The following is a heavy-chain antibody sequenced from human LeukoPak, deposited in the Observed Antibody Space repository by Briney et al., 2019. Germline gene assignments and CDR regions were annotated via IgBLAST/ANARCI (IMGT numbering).Heavy chain of an antibody. CDR3: ARVLRYFDLHPIGY. Sequence: PGGSLRLSCAASGFTFSSYAMHWVRQAPGKGLEWVAVISYDGSNKYYADSVKGRFTISRDNAKNTLYLQMNSLRAEDTAVYYCARVLRYFDLHPIGYWGQGTLVTVSS. J-gene: IGHJ4*02. D-gene: IGHD3-9*01. CDR1: GFTFSSYA. V-gene: IGHV3-30-3*01. CDR2: ISYDGSNK.